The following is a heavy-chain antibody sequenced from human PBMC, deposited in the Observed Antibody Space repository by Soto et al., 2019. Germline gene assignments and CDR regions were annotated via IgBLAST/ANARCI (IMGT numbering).Heavy chain of an antibody. J-gene: IGHJ4*02. Sequence: ASVKVSCKASGYTFTSYYMHWVRQAPGQGLEWMGIINPSGGSTSYAQKFQGRVTMTRDTSTSTAYMELSSLRSEDTAVYYCAREGELRHYDSSGYSLPDYWGQGTLVTVSS. CDR1: GYTFTSYY. CDR2: INPSGGST. CDR3: AREGELRHYDSSGYSLPDY. V-gene: IGHV1-46*01. D-gene: IGHD3-22*01.